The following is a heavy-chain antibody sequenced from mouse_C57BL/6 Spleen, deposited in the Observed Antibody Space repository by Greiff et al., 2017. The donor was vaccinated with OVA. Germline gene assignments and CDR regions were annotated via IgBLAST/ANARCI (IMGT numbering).Heavy chain of an antibody. Sequence: VQLKESGPGLVAPSQSLSITCTVSGFSLTSYAISWVRQPPGKGLEWLGVICTGGGTNYNSALKSRLSISKDNSKSQVFLHMNSLQTDDTARYYCARIYYYGSNYYFDYWGQGTTLTVSS. V-gene: IGHV2-9-1*01. D-gene: IGHD1-1*01. J-gene: IGHJ2*01. CDR1: GFSLTSYA. CDR3: ARIYYYGSNYYFDY. CDR2: ICTGGGT.